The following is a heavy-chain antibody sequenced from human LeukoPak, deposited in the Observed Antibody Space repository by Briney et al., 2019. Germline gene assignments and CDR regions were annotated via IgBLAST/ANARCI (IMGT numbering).Heavy chain of an antibody. Sequence: PGGSLRLSCAESGFTFRSYVLHWVRQAPGKGLEWVALIRSDGSSKNYADSVKGRFTVSRDASKNTVYLQMNSLRAEDTAVYSCAKWSGNYPSYYLDHWGQGTLVTVSS. V-gene: IGHV3-30*02. J-gene: IGHJ4*02. D-gene: IGHD4-11*01. CDR2: IRSDGSSK. CDR1: GFTFRSYV. CDR3: AKWSGNYPSYYLDH.